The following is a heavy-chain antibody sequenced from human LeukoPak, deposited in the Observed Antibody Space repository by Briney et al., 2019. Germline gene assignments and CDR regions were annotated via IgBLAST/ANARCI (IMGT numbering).Heavy chain of an antibody. CDR3: AGSRGYSYGEAFDY. J-gene: IGHJ4*02. CDR2: IYWDDDK. V-gene: IGHV2-5*02. Sequence: SGPTLVKPTQALTLTCTFSGFSLSTSGVGVGWIRQPPGKALEWLALIYWDDDKRYSPSLKSRLTITKDTSKNQVVLTMTNMDPVDTATYYCAGSRGYSYGEAFDYWGQGTLVTVSS. D-gene: IGHD5-18*01. CDR1: GFSLSTSGVG.